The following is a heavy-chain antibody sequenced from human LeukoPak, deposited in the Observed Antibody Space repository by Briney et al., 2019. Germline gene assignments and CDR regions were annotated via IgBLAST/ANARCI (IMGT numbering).Heavy chain of an antibody. CDR1: GGSISGSSYF. V-gene: IGHV4-39*01. D-gene: IGHD1-20*01. Sequence: PSETLSLTCTVSGGSISGSSYFWGWIRPPPGKGLEWGGGMSYSGNTDHNPSLKSRVTTSVGTSKNQFSLKLSSVTAADTAVYYCARRIIGTTSDSFDSWGQGTLITVSS. J-gene: IGHJ4*02. CDR2: MSYSGNT. CDR3: ARRIIGTTSDSFDS.